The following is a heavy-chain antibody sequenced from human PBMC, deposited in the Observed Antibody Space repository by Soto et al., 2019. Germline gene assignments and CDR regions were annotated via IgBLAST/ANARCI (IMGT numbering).Heavy chain of an antibody. CDR3: ARDPWDDYGSSEPNDS. CDR2: IHYSGTT. V-gene: IGHV4-39*07. J-gene: IGHJ4*02. D-gene: IGHD3-10*01. Sequence: SETLSLTCTVSGGYISGSSHFWGWIRQPPGKGLEWIGSIHYSGTTYYNPSLKSRVTISVDTSKNQFSLKLSSVTAADTAVYYCARDPWDDYGSSEPNDSWGQGTLVTVSS. CDR1: GGYISGSSHF.